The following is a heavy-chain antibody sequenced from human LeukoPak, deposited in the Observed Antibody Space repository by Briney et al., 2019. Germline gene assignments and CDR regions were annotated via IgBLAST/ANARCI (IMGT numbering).Heavy chain of an antibody. CDR2: IIPIFGIA. CDR1: GGTFSSYA. V-gene: IGHV1-69*04. J-gene: IGHJ4*02. Sequence: SVKVSCKASGGTFSSYAISWVRQAPGQGLEWMGRIIPIFGIANYAQKFQGRVTITADKSTSTAYMELSSLRSEDTAVYYCARDPCGTCFLPTPDYWGQGTLVTVSS. CDR3: ARDPCGTCFLPTPDY. D-gene: IGHD2-15*01.